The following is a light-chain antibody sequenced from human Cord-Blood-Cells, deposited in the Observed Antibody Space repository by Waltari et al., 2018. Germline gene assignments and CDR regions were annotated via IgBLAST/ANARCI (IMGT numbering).Light chain of an antibody. CDR1: QSVFYSANNKNY. CDR3: EKNQSTPLT. Sequence: DIVMTQSLDSMAVSLGEGAAINCKSRQSVFYSANNKNYVTWYEQKPGQPPKLLIYWAYTGESGIPDRCSGGASGKDFTHSNGCLQAEDDAVYYCEKNQSTPLTFSGGTTVTI. CDR2: WAY. J-gene: IGKJ4*01. V-gene: IGKV4-1*01.